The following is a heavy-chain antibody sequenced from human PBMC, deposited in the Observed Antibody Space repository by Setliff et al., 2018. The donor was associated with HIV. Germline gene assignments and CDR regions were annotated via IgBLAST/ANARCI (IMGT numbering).Heavy chain of an antibody. J-gene: IGHJ3*02. V-gene: IGHV4-4*07. CDR2: IYSSGST. D-gene: IGHD3-16*01. CDR1: GGSMSTYY. Sequence: SETLSLTCSVSGGSMSTYYWSWIRQPAGKGLEWIGRIYSSGSTIYNPSLRSRVTMSVDTSKSQFSLKLNSVAAADTAAYYCARDPKVEWDLLGAFDIRGQGTMVTVS. CDR3: ARDPKVEWDLLGAFDI.